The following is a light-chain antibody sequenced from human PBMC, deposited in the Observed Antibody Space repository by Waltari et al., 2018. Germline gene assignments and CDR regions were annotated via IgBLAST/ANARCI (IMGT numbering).Light chain of an antibody. J-gene: IGKJ1*01. CDR3: QQYHDYPWT. Sequence: AIRMTQSPSSLSASIGDRVTISCRASQGVSTYLAWYQQKPGKAPRLLIHAASTLQSGVPSRFSGSGTGTDFTLTITCLQSEDFATYYCQQYHDYPWTFGQGTKVEI. CDR1: QGVSTY. V-gene: IGKV1-8*01. CDR2: AAS.